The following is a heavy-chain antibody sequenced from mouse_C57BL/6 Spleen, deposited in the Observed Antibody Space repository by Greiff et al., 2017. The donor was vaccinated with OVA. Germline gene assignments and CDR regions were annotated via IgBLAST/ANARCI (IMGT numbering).Heavy chain of an antibody. J-gene: IGHJ4*01. Sequence: QVQLQQSGAELVRPGTSVKMSCKASGYTFTNYWIGWAKQRPGHGLEWIGDIYPGGGYTNYNEKFKGKATLTADKSSSTAYMQISSLTSEDSAIYYCARVGVEGAMDYWGQGTSVTVSS. CDR3: ARVGVEGAMDY. V-gene: IGHV1-63*01. CDR2: IYPGGGYT. D-gene: IGHD1-1*01. CDR1: GYTFTNYW.